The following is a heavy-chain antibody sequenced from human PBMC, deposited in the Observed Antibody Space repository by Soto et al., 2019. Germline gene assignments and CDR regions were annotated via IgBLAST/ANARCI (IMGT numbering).Heavy chain of an antibody. Sequence: PSETLSLTCAVYGGSFSDYNWSWIRQPPGRGLEWIGEINYSGSTNYNPSLKSRVTMSVDTSKNQFSLKMSSVTAADTAVYYCTRFGGHTVTNDFWGQGTPVTVSS. V-gene: IGHV4-34*01. CDR3: TRFGGHTVTNDF. D-gene: IGHD4-17*01. CDR2: INYSGST. CDR1: GGSFSDYN. J-gene: IGHJ4*02.